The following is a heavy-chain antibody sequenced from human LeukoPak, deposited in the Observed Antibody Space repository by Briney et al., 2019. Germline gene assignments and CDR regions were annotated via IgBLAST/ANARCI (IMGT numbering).Heavy chain of an antibody. D-gene: IGHD6-19*01. CDR2: ISYDGGNI. Sequence: GRSLRLSCAPSGFTFDNYAMHWVRQAPGKGLEWVALISYDGGNIYYADSVQGRFTISRDNSKNTLYLQMNSLRPEDTAVYYCARDPPSGSGWSQNYFDYWGQGTLVTVSS. J-gene: IGHJ4*02. CDR3: ARDPPSGSGWSQNYFDY. CDR1: GFTFDNYA. V-gene: IGHV3-30*04.